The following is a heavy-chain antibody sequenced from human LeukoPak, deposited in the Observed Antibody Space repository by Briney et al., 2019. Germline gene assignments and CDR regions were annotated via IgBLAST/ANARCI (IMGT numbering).Heavy chain of an antibody. CDR2: IKQDGSEK. J-gene: IGHJ6*02. V-gene: IGHV3-7*01. D-gene: IGHD2-15*01. Sequence: GGSLGLSCAASGFTFSRYWMSWVRQAPGKGLEWVANIKQDGSEKYYVDSVKGRFTISRDNAKNSLYLQMNSLRAEDTAVYYCAREPPPSIYCSGGSCYSDYYGMDVWGQGTTVTVSS. CDR3: AREPPPSIYCSGGSCYSDYYGMDV. CDR1: GFTFSRYW.